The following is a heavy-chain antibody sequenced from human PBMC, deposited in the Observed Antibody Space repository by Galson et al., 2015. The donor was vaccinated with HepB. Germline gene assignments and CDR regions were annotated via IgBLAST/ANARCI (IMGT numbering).Heavy chain of an antibody. CDR2: ISSSSSTI. Sequence: SLRLSCAASGFTFSSYSMNWVRQAPGKGLEWVSYISSSSSTIYYADSVKGRFTISRDNAKNSLYLQMNSLRDEDTAVYYCAREGIDCGGDCYYFDYWGQGTLVTVSS. J-gene: IGHJ4*02. CDR3: AREGIDCGGDCYYFDY. CDR1: GFTFSSYS. D-gene: IGHD2-21*02. V-gene: IGHV3-48*02.